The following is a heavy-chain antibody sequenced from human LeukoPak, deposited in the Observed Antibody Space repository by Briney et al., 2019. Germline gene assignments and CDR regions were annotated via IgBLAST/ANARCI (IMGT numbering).Heavy chain of an antibody. CDR1: GGSFSGYY. J-gene: IGHJ4*02. D-gene: IGHD6-19*01. CDR2: INHSGST. CDR3: ARRGARSSGPKY. Sequence: SETLSLTCAVYGGSFSGYYWSWIRQPPGKGLEWIGEINHSGSTNYNPSLESRVTISVDTSKNQFSLKLSSVTAADTAVYYCARRGARSSGPKYWGQGTLVTVSS. V-gene: IGHV4-34*01.